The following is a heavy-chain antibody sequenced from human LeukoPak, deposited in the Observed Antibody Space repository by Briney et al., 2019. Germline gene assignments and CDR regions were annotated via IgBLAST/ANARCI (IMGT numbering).Heavy chain of an antibody. V-gene: IGHV4-39*01. CDR1: GGSISSSTYY. Sequence: PSETLSLTCTVSGGSISSSTYYWGWIRQPPGKGLEWIGSIYYSGSTYYNPSLKSRVTISVDTSKNQFSLKLSSVTAADTAVYYCASSASNWGSTDYYYYYYMDVWGKGTTVTVSS. J-gene: IGHJ6*03. CDR3: ASSASNWGSTDYYYYYYMDV. D-gene: IGHD7-27*01. CDR2: IYYSGST.